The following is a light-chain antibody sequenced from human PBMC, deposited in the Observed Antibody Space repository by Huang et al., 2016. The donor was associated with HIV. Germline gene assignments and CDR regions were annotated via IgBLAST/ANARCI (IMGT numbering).Light chain of an antibody. CDR3: QQYYNSPQT. CDR1: QSLFSSSSNKNY. V-gene: IGKV4-1*01. Sequence: DIVMTQSPDSLAAPLGERVTFNCKSSQSLFSSSSNKNYLAWYQQKPGQPPKLPIFWGSTRESGVPDRFSGSGSGTDFTLTISTLETADVAVYYCQQYYNSPQTFGQGTKVEIK. J-gene: IGKJ1*01. CDR2: WGS.